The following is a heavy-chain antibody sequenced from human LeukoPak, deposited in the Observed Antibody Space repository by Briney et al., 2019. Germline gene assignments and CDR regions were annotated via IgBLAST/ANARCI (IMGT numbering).Heavy chain of an antibody. V-gene: IGHV4-59*01. D-gene: IGHD3-16*01. CDR1: GGSISSYY. CDR2: IYYSGST. J-gene: IGHJ4*02. Sequence: PSETLSLTCTVSGGSISSYYWSWIRQPPGKGLEWIWYIYYSGSTNYNPSLKSRVTISVDTSKNQFSLKLSSVTAADTAVYYCARVLRLGEFVDYWGQGTLVTVSS. CDR3: ARVLRLGEFVDY.